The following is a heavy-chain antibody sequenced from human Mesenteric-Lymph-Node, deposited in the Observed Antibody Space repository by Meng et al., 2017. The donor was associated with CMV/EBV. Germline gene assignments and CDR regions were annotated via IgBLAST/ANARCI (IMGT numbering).Heavy chain of an antibody. CDR1: GFSVSNNF. CDR2: LYSVGTT. J-gene: IGHJ5*01. V-gene: IGHV3-53*01. D-gene: IGHD3-3*01. CDR3: GRDPHDFWSGKNWCDS. Sequence: GESLKISCSASGFSVSNNFMNWVRQAPGKGLEWVAVLYSVGTTVYVDSVKGRFTISRDNSKNTLYLQMDSLRAEDTAVYYCGRDPHDFWSGKNWCDSWGQGTLVTVSS.